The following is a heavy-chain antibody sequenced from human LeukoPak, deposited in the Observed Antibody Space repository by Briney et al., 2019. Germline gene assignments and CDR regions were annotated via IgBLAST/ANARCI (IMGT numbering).Heavy chain of an antibody. J-gene: IGHJ6*03. CDR3: ARGRHYYYYYMDV. V-gene: IGHV4-61*02. CDR1: GGSISSGSYY. CDR2: IYTSGST. Sequence: PSETLSLTCTVSGGSISSGSYYWSWIRQPAGKGLEWIGRIYTSGSTNYNPSLKSRVTISVDTSKNQFSLKLSSVTAADTAVYYCARGRHYYYYYMDVWGKGTTVTVSS.